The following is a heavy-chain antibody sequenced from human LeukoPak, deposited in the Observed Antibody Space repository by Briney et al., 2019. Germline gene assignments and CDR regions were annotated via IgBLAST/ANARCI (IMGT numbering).Heavy chain of an antibody. CDR2: IYYSGST. CDR3: ARAVAYYDFWSGYYMDV. Sequence: SETLSLTCAVYGGSFSGYYWSWIRQPPGKGLEWIGYIYYSGSTNYNPSLKSRVTISVDTSKNQFSLKLSSVTAADTAVYYCARAVAYYDFWSGYYMDVWGKGTTVTVSS. D-gene: IGHD3-3*01. V-gene: IGHV4-59*01. J-gene: IGHJ6*03. CDR1: GGSFSGYY.